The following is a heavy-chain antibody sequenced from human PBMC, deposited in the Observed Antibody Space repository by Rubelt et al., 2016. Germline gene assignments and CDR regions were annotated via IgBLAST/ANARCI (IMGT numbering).Heavy chain of an antibody. D-gene: IGHD2-21*01. CDR3: TSAMPGLWSGDGV. Sequence: EVQLVESGGGLLQPGGSLRLSCTASGITVNNDWMNWVRQAPGKGLEWGGRAKSRTEGGTTDIAAPVKGRVTITKDDSKNILFLQMNSLKIEDTAVEYCTSAMPGLWSGDGVGGQGTTVIVSS. CDR1: GITVNNDW. J-gene: IGHJ6*02. V-gene: IGHV3-15*07. CDR2: AKSRTEGGTT.